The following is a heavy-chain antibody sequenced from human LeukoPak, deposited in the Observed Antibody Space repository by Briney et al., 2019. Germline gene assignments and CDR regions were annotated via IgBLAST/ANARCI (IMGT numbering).Heavy chain of an antibody. J-gene: IGHJ4*01. V-gene: IGHV3-11*01. CDR3: STGPRSLIY. CDR2: ISGSGHDI. Sequence: GGSLRLSCVVSGLSFSDSYMTWIRQTPGMGLESLAYISGSGHDIYYADSVKGRFTISRDNAKNSLHPQMNSLRPEDTALYYCSTGPRSLIYWGHGTLVTVSS. CDR1: GLSFSDSY.